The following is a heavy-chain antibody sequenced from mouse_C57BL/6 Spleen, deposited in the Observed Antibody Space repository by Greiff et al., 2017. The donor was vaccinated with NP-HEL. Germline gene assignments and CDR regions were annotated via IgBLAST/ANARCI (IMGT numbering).Heavy chain of an antibody. CDR1: GYTFTSYW. CDR3: ARGVYYGNSRSFAY. CDR2: IDPSDSYT. V-gene: IGHV1-50*01. Sequence: QVQLQQPGAELVKPGASVKLSCKASGYTFTSYWMQWVKRRPGQGLEWIGEIDPSDSYTNYNQKFKGKATLTVDTSSSTAYMQLSSLTSEDSAVYYCARGVYYGNSRSFAYWGQGTLVTVSA. D-gene: IGHD2-1*01. J-gene: IGHJ3*01.